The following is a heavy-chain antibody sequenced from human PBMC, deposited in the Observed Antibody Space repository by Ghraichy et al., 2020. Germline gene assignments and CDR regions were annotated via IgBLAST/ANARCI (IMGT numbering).Heavy chain of an antibody. CDR1: GGSISSYY. CDR2: IYYSGST. Sequence: ETLSLTCTVSGGSISSYYWSWIRQPPGKGLEWIGYIYYSGSTNYNPSLKSRVTISVDTSKNQFSLKLSSVTAADTAVYYCARIPTRDYSNYRRNVGAFDIWGQGTMVTVSS. V-gene: IGHV4-59*01. CDR3: ARIPTRDYSNYRRNVGAFDI. J-gene: IGHJ3*02. D-gene: IGHD4-11*01.